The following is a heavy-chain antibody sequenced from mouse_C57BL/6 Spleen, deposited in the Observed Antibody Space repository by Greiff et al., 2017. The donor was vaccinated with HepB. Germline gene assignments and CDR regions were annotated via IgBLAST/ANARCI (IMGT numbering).Heavy chain of an antibody. CDR2: IDPENGDT. D-gene: IGHD2-4*01. Sequence: EVQLQQSGAELVRPGASVKLSCTASGFNIKDDYMHWVKQRPEQGLEWIGWIDPENGDTEYASKFQGKATITADTSSNTAYLQLSSLTSEDTAVYYCTTDDYWCAYWGQGTLVTVSA. CDR1: GFNIKDDY. J-gene: IGHJ3*01. V-gene: IGHV14-4*01. CDR3: TTDDYWCAY.